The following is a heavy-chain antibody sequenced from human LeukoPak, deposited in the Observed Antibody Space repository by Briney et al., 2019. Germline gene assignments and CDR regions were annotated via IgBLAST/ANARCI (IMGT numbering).Heavy chain of an antibody. CDR2: IKQDGSDK. CDR1: GFTFSSYW. D-gene: IGHD5-24*01. V-gene: IGHV3-7*01. Sequence: GGSLRLSCAASGFTFSSYWMSWVRQAPGKGLEWVANIKQDGSDKHYVDSVKGRFTISRDNAKNSPYLQMNSLRAEDTAVYYCARVERWLQFDYWGQGTLVTVSS. J-gene: IGHJ4*02. CDR3: ARVERWLQFDY.